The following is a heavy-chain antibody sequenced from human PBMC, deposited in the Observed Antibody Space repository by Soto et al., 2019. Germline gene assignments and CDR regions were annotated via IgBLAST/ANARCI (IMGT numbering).Heavy chain of an antibody. Sequence: PXVCLRLSSVACGFAVWGDCMSWVRQAPGKGLEWVANIKQDGSKAQYLESVRGRFTISRDNSKNSVYLQMTSLRAEDTALYYCARDFYAGFSYGPGDSWGQGTLVTVSS. CDR2: IKQDGSKA. CDR1: GFAVWGDC. D-gene: IGHD3-16*01. V-gene: IGHV3-7*01. J-gene: IGHJ5*01. CDR3: ARDFYAGFSYGPGDS.